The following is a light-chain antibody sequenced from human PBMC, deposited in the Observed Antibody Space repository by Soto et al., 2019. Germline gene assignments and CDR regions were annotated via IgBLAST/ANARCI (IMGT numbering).Light chain of an antibody. CDR2: GAS. J-gene: IGKJ2*01. CDR1: QSVNSNF. Sequence: EVVLTQSPGTLSLSPGERATLSCRTSQSVNSNFLSWFQQKPGQPPRLLLYGASRRAADTPDRFSGSGSATDFTLIISRLEPEDSAVYHCQLYGSYMFTFGQGTKVDIK. V-gene: IGKV3-20*01. CDR3: QLYGSYMFT.